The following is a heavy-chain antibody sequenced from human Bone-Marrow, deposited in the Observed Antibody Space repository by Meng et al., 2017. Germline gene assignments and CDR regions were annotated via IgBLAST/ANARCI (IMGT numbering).Heavy chain of an antibody. CDR2: INPNSGGT. CDR1: GYTFTGYY. D-gene: IGHD3-10*01. Sequence: ASVKVSCKASGYTFTGYYMHWVRQAPGQGLEWMGRINPNSGGTNYAQKFQGRVTMTRDTSISTAYMELSRLRSDDTAVYYCAGALLWFGELSSYYYYYYGMDVWGQETTVTVSS. CDR3: AGALLWFGELSSYYYYYYGMDV. V-gene: IGHV1-2*06. J-gene: IGHJ6*02.